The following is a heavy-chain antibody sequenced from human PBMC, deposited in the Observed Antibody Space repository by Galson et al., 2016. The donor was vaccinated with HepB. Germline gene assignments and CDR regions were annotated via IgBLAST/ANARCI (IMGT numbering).Heavy chain of an antibody. D-gene: IGHD1-26*01. CDR1: GFSLSTSGVG. Sequence: PALVKPTQTLTLTCTFSGFSLSTSGVGVGWIRQPPGKALEWLALIHWDADKRYSPSLKRRTTITKDTSKTQVVLTMTNMDPVDTAPYYCANGVGAFDPWGQGTLVTVSS. CDR2: IHWDADK. CDR3: ANGVGAFDP. V-gene: IGHV2-5*02. J-gene: IGHJ5*02.